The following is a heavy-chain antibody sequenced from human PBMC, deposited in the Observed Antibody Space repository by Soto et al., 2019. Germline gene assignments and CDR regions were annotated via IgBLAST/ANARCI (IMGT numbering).Heavy chain of an antibody. J-gene: IGHJ4*02. CDR1: GYTFTSYY. D-gene: IGHD6-19*01. Sequence: QVQLVQSGAEVKKPGASVKVSCKASGYTFTSYYMHWVRQAPGQGLEWMGIINPSGGSTSYAQKFQGRVTMTRDTSTSTVYMELSSLRSADTAVYSCARGGAVAGEFDYWGQGTLVTVSS. CDR3: ARGGAVAGEFDY. V-gene: IGHV1-46*03. CDR2: INPSGGST.